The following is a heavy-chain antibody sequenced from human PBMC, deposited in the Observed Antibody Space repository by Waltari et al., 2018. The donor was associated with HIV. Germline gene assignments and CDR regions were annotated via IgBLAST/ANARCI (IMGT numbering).Heavy chain of an antibody. Sequence: QLVESGGGLVQRGGSLRLACGASGFTFSFSSYARNWVRQAPGKGLEWVSSISRSGSFIYSADAVKGRFTISRDNAKNSLYLQMNSLRTEDTAVYYCAREDYSGYVGHGLDIWGQGTMVTVSS. CDR1: GFTFSFSSYA. CDR2: ISRSGSFI. D-gene: IGHD4-4*01. CDR3: AREDYSGYVGHGLDI. V-gene: IGHV3-21*02. J-gene: IGHJ3*02.